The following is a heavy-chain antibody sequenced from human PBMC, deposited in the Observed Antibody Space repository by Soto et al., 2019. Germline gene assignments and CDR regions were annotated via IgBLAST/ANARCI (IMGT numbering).Heavy chain of an antibody. D-gene: IGHD6-6*01. CDR2: ISAYNGNT. J-gene: IGHJ6*03. CDR1: GYTFTSYC. V-gene: IGHV1-18*01. CDR3: ARYVRGQKYSSSTRSYYYYYYMDV. Sequence: ASVNVSCKASGYTFTSYCISWVRQAPGQGLEWMGWISAYNGNTNYAQKLQGRVTTTTDTSTSTAYMELRSLRSDDTAVYYCARYVRGQKYSSSTRSYYYYYYMDVWGKGTTVTVSS.